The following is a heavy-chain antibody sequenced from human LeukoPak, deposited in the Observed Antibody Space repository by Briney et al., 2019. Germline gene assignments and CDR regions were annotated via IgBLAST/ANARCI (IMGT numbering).Heavy chain of an antibody. CDR2: IIPIFGTA. Sequence: ASVKVSCKASGGTFSSYAISWVRQAPGQGLEWMGGIIPIFGTANYAQKFQGRVTITADESTSTAYMELSSLRSEDTAVYYCARARNRGSSTGGFDYWGQGTLVTVSS. D-gene: IGHD1-26*01. V-gene: IGHV1-69*13. CDR1: GGTFSSYA. J-gene: IGHJ4*02. CDR3: ARARNRGSSTGGFDY.